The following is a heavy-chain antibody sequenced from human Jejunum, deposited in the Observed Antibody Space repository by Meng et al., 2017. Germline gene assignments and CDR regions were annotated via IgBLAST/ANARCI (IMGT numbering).Heavy chain of an antibody. CDR2: IHHSGRV. CDR3: AKNGAYCLEY. V-gene: IGHV4-4*02. D-gene: IGHD2-8*02. Sequence: QVRLQEPGPALVKPSGTLSLTCAGSGGSISSGHWWSWVRQSPGEGLQWIGEIHHSGRVTYNPSLKSRVAISVDMSKNQFSLELSSVTAADTAVYYCAKNGAYCLEYWGQGTLVTVSS. J-gene: IGHJ4*02. CDR1: GGSISSGHW.